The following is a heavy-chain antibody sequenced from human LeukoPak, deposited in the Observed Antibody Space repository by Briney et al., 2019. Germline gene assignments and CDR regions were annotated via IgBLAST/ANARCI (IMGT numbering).Heavy chain of an antibody. CDR3: ARGRGGDYGLSI. D-gene: IGHD4-17*01. V-gene: IGHV4-39*07. Sequence: PSETLSLTXTVSGGSISSSNYYWGWIRQPPGKGLEWIGEINHSGSTNYNPSLKSRVTISVDTSKNQFSLKLSSVTAADTAVYYCARGRGGDYGLSIWGQGTMVTVSS. J-gene: IGHJ3*02. CDR1: GGSISSSNYY. CDR2: INHSGST.